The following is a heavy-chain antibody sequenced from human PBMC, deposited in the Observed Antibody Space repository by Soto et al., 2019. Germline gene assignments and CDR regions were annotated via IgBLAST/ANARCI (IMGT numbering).Heavy chain of an antibody. CDR3: PRLNLEWGSVRECYRMGV. CDR1: GYPFTSYV. V-gene: IGHV1-18*04. CDR2: ISAYNGNT. D-gene: IGHD3-3*01. Sequence: ASVKVSCKASGYPFTSYVISCVRQAPGQGLEWMGWISAYNGNTNYAQKLQGRVTMTTDTSTSTAYMEVRSLRSDDTAVYYCPRLNLEWGSVRECYRMGVWAPGTKVTVSS. J-gene: IGHJ6*02.